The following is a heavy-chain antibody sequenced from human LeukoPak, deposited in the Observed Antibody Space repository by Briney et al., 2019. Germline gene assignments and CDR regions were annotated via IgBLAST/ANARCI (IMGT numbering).Heavy chain of an antibody. J-gene: IGHJ4*02. Sequence: PGGSLRLSCAASGFTFSEYSMHWVRQAPGKGLEYVSAISTNGGSTYYANSEKGRFTISRDDPKNTLDLQMGSLRPEDMAVYYCARGFRYYGSGIDYWGQGTLVTVSS. D-gene: IGHD3-10*01. CDR3: ARGFRYYGSGIDY. V-gene: IGHV3-64*01. CDR2: ISTNGGST. CDR1: GFTFSEYS.